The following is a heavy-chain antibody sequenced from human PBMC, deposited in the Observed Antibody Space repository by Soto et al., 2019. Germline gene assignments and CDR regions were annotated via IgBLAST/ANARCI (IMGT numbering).Heavy chain of an antibody. J-gene: IGHJ5*02. Sequence: SETLSLTCTVSGDSISRYYWNWIRKTTGKGLEWIGYIYYSGSTNYNPSLKSRVTISVDTSKNQFSLKLSSVTAADTAVYYCARDPGSGSYYGWFDPWGQGTLVTVSS. D-gene: IGHD3-10*01. CDR2: IYYSGST. V-gene: IGHV4-59*01. CDR1: GDSISRYY. CDR3: ARDPGSGSYYGWFDP.